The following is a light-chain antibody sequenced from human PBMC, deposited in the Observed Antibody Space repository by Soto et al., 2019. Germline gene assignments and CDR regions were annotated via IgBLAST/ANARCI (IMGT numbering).Light chain of an antibody. CDR3: KQYKEWPPFT. CDR2: AAS. Sequence: EIVLTQSPATLSLSPGERATFSCRASQSVSSNLAWYQQKPGRTPRLLIYAASTRATGIPARFSGSGSGTEFTLSISSLQSEDFAVYYCKQYKEWPPFTFGQGTRLEIK. J-gene: IGKJ5*01. CDR1: QSVSSN. V-gene: IGKV3-15*01.